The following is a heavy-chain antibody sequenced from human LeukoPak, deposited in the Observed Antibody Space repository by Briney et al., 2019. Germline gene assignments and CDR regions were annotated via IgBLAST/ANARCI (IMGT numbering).Heavy chain of an antibody. D-gene: IGHD6-13*01. CDR3: ARVTPRVIAAAPYFDY. CDR1: GFTFSSYW. Sequence: GGSLRLSCAASGFTFSSYWMSWVRQAPGKGLEWVANIKQDGSEKYYVDSVKGRFTISRDNAKNSLYLQMNSLRAEDTAVYYCARVTPRVIAAAPYFDYWGQGTLVTVFS. CDR2: IKQDGSEK. V-gene: IGHV3-7*01. J-gene: IGHJ4*02.